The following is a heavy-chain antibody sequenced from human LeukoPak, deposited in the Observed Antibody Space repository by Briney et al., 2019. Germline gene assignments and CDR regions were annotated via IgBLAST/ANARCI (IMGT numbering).Heavy chain of an antibody. J-gene: IGHJ4*02. V-gene: IGHV4-39*07. Sequence: SETLSLTCTVSDGSISSSSYYWGWIRQSPGKGLEWIGSIYYTGSTYYNPSLKSRVTISVDTSQSQFSLKLSSVTAADTAVYYCARSLYLPIDYWGQGTLVTVSS. CDR1: DGSISSSSYY. D-gene: IGHD2/OR15-2a*01. CDR3: ARSLYLPIDY. CDR2: IYYTGST.